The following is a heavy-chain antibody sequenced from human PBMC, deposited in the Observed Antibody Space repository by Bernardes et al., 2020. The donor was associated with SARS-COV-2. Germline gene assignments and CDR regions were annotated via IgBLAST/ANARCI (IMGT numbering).Heavy chain of an antibody. CDR1: GFTFSSYW. Sequence: VGSLSLSCAASGFTFSSYWMHWVRQAPGKGLVWVSRINSDGSSTSYADSVKGRFTISRDNAKNTLYLQMNSLRAEDTAVYYCARDLYDFWSGYFGPVTNYYYYGLDVWGQGTTFTVSS. CDR3: ARDLYDFWSGYFGPVTNYYYYGLDV. V-gene: IGHV3-74*01. D-gene: IGHD3-3*01. CDR2: INSDGSST. J-gene: IGHJ6*02.